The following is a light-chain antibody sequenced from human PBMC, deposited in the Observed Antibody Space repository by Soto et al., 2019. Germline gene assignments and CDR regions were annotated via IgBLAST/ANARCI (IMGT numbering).Light chain of an antibody. CDR2: VNS. V-gene: IGLV1-40*01. J-gene: IGLJ2*01. CDR3: QSYDSSLSVV. Sequence: QSVLTQPPSVSGAQGQRVTISCTGCSSNIGAGCDVHWYQQLPGAAPKLLIYVNSNRPSGVPDRFSGSKSGTSASLAITGLQAEDEADYYCQSYDSSLSVVFGGGTKLTVL. CDR1: SSNIGAGCD.